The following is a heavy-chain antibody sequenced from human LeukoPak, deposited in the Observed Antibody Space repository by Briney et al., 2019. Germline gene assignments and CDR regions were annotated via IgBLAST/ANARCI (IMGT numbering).Heavy chain of an antibody. CDR2: INPNSGGT. Sequence: ASVKVSCKASGYTFTGYYMHWVRQAPGQGLEWMGWINPNSGGTNYAQKFQGRVTMTRDTSISTAYMELSRLRSDDTAVYYCARDRLLSSSWYQPTFDAFDIWGQGTMVTVSS. CDR3: ARDRLLSSSWYQPTFDAFDI. CDR1: GYTFTGYY. D-gene: IGHD6-13*01. V-gene: IGHV1-2*02. J-gene: IGHJ3*02.